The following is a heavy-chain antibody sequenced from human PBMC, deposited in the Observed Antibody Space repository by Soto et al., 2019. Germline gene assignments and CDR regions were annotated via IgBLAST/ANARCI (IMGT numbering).Heavy chain of an antibody. D-gene: IGHD3-9*01. CDR1: GFPFSSYG. CDR2: IWYDGSNK. CDR3: ARDDGYPYDILPGIDY. V-gene: IGHV3-33*01. Sequence: GGSLTLSCAASGFPFSSYGMHWVRQAPGKGLEWVAVIWYDGSNKYYADSVKGRFTISRDNSKNTLYLQMNSLRAEDTAVYYCARDDGYPYDILPGIDYWGQGTLVTVSS. J-gene: IGHJ4*02.